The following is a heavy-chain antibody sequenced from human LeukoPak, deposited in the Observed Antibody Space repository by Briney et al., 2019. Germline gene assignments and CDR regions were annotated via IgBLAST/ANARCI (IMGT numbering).Heavy chain of an antibody. CDR3: ASPVGATTVRAFDI. J-gene: IGHJ3*02. D-gene: IGHD1-26*01. CDR1: GGTFISYA. Sequence: SVKVSCKASGGTFISYAISWVRQAPGQGLEWMGGIIPIFGTANYAQKFQGRGTITADECTSTAYMQLSSLRSEDTAVYYCASPVGATTVRAFDIWGQGTMVTVSS. V-gene: IGHV1-69*01. CDR2: IIPIFGTA.